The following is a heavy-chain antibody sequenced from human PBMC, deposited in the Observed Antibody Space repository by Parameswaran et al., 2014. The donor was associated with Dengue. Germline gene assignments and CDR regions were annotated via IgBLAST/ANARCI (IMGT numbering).Heavy chain of an antibody. J-gene: IGHJ6*02. Sequence: VKVSCKASGGTFSSYAISWVRQAPGQGLEWMGGIIPIFGTANYAQKFQGRVTITADESTSTAYMELSSLRSEDTAVYYCARVLGEGSYYYYGMDVWGQGTTVTVSS. D-gene: IGHD3-10*01. CDR2: IIPIFGTA. CDR1: GGTFSSYA. CDR3: ARVLGEGSYYYYGMDV. V-gene: IGHV1-69*01.